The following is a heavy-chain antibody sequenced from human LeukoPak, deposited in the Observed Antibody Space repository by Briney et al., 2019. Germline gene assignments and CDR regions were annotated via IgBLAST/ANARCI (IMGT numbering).Heavy chain of an antibody. CDR2: TRNKANSHTT. V-gene: IGHV3-72*01. CDR3: ARVSTVSPGAFDY. CDR1: GFTFSDHY. Sequence: PGGSLRLSCAASGFTFSDHYMDWVRQAPGKELDWVARTRNKANSHTTEYAASVKGRFTISRDDSKNSLYLQMNSLNTEDTAIYYCARVSTVSPGAFDYWGQGTLVTVSS. J-gene: IGHJ4*02. D-gene: IGHD4-11*01.